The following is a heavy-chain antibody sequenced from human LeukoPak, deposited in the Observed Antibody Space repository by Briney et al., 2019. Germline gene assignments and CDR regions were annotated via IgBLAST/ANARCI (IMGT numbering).Heavy chain of an antibody. J-gene: IGHJ3*02. CDR2: IYPGDSDT. Sequence: GESLKISCKGSGYSFTSYWIGWVRQMPGKGLEWMGIIYPGDSDTRYSPSFQGQVTISADKSITTAYLQWSSLKASDTAMYYCARSYYDYVWGTNNLFAFCIWGQGTMVTASS. CDR1: GYSFTSYW. D-gene: IGHD3-16*01. CDR3: ARSYYDYVWGTNNLFAFCI. V-gene: IGHV5-51*01.